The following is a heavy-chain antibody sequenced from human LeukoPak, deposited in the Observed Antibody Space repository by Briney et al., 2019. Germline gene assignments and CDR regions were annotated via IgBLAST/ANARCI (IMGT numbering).Heavy chain of an antibody. Sequence: PGGSLRLSCAASGFTFKNYSMSWVRQAPGRGLEWVANIKKVGREKSYVHSVRGRFTISRDNAENSVYLQMNRMRVEDTAMYDCANDLSFGQDVVDSWGQGTLVTVSS. V-gene: IGHV3-7*01. J-gene: IGHJ4*02. CDR2: IKKVGREK. D-gene: IGHD3-16*01. CDR3: ANDLSFGQDVVDS. CDR1: GFTFKNYS.